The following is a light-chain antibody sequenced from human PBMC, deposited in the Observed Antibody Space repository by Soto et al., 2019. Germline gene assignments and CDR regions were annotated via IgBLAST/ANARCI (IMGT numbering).Light chain of an antibody. CDR2: GAS. J-gene: IGKJ2*01. V-gene: IGKV3-20*01. CDR3: QQFGTSPYT. CDR1: QSVSTSY. Sequence: EIVLTQSPGTLSVSPGERATLSCRASQSVSTSYLAWYQQKPGQAPRLLIHGASSRASGIPDRFSGSGSGTDFTLTISRLEPEDFAVYYCQQFGTSPYTFGQGTKVDI.